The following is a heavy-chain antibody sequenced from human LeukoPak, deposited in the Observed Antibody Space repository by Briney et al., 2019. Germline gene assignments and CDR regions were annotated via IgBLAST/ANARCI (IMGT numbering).Heavy chain of an antibody. D-gene: IGHD6-19*01. CDR3: ARFAVHRRLTVAGQFGLDY. J-gene: IGHJ4*02. V-gene: IGHV1-2*02. CDR2: INPNSGGT. CDR1: GGTFSNSA. Sequence: ASVKVSCKASGGTFSNSAISWVRQAPGQGLEWMGWINPNSGGTNYAQKFQGRVTMTRDTSISTAYMELSRLRSDDTAVYYCARFAVHRRLTVAGQFGLDYWGQGTLVTVSS.